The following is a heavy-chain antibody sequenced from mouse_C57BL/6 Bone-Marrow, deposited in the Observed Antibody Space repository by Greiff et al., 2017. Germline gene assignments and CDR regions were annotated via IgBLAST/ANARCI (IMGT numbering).Heavy chain of an antibody. V-gene: IGHV5-6*01. CDR2: ISSGGSYT. J-gene: IGHJ1*03. D-gene: IGHD1-1*01. Sequence: EVQVVESGGDLVKPGGSLKLSCAASGFTFSSYGMSWVRQTPDKRLEWVATISSGGSYTYYPDSVKGRFTISRDNAKNTLYLQMSSLKSEDTAMYYCARRDYGSSYDWYFDVWGTGTTVTVSS. CDR3: ARRDYGSSYDWYFDV. CDR1: GFTFSSYG.